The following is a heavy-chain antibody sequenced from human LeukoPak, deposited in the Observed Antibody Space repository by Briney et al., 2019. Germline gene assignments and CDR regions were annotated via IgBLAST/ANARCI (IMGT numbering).Heavy chain of an antibody. Sequence: ASVKVSCKASGYTFTGYYMHWVRQAPGQGLEWMGWINPNSGGTNYAQKFQGRVTMTRDTSIGTAYMELSRLRSDDTAVYYCARESTNGVLFDYWGQGTLVTVSS. D-gene: IGHD2-8*01. CDR2: INPNSGGT. V-gene: IGHV1-2*02. J-gene: IGHJ4*02. CDR3: ARESTNGVLFDY. CDR1: GYTFTGYY.